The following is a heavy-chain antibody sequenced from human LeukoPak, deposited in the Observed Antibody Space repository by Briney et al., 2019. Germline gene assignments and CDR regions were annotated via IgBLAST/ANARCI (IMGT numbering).Heavy chain of an antibody. J-gene: IGHJ3*02. CDR1: GGSISSYY. D-gene: IGHD3-10*01. CDR2: IYYSGST. CDR3: ARGRYYYGSGSPFDI. V-gene: IGHV4-59*01. Sequence: PSEILSLTCTVSGGSISSYYWSWIRQPPGKGLEWIGYIYYSGSTNYNPSLKSRVTISVDTSKNQFSLKLSSVTAADTAVYYCARGRYYYGSGSPFDIWGQGTMVTVSS.